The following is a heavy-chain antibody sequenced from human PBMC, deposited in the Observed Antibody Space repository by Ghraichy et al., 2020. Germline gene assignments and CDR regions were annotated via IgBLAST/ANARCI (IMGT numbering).Heavy chain of an antibody. CDR3: ARASSTIFGVVKKIDP. CDR1: GGSISSGGYS. CDR2: IYHSGST. V-gene: IGHV4-30-2*01. Sequence: TLSLTCAVSGGSISSGGYSWSWIRQPPGKGLEWIGYIYHSGSTYYNPSLKSRVTISVDRSKNQFSLKLSSVTAADTAVYYCARASSTIFGVVKKIDPWGQGTLVTVSS. D-gene: IGHD3-3*01. J-gene: IGHJ5*02.